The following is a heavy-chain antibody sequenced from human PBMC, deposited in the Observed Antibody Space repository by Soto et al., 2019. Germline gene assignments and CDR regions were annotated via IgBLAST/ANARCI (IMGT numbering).Heavy chain of an antibody. D-gene: IGHD3-10*01. V-gene: IGHV4-31*03. Sequence: PSETLSLTCTVSGGSISSGGYYWSWIRQHPGKGLEWIGYIYYSGSTYYNPSLKSRVTISVDTSKNQFSLKLSSVTAADTAVYYCARGVRSLGSYYYGMDVWGQGTTVTVSS. J-gene: IGHJ6*02. CDR1: GGSISSGGYY. CDR3: ARGVRSLGSYYYGMDV. CDR2: IYYSGST.